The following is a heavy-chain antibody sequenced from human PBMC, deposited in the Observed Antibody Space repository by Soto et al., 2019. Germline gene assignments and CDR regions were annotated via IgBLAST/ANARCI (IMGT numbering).Heavy chain of an antibody. Sequence: VGSLRLSCAASGFTFSSYAMSWVRQAPGKGLEWVSAISGSGGSTYYADSVKGRFTISRDNSKNTLYLQMNSLRAEDTAVYYCAKSMSIAARPGYYYYGMDVWGQGTTVTVSS. D-gene: IGHD6-6*01. CDR2: ISGSGGST. CDR1: GFTFSSYA. V-gene: IGHV3-23*01. J-gene: IGHJ6*02. CDR3: AKSMSIAARPGYYYYGMDV.